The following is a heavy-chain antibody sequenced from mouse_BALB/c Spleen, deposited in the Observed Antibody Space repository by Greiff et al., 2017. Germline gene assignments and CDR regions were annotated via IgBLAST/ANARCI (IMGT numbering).Heavy chain of an antibody. J-gene: IGHJ2*01. CDR1: GFTFTDYY. CDR3: ARDDYYALDY. D-gene: IGHD1-1*01. Sequence: EVKLMESGGGLVQPGGSLRLSCATSGFTFTDYYMSWVRQPPGKALEWLGFIRNKANGYTTEYSASVKGRFTISRDNSQSILYLQMNTLRAEDSATYYCARDDYYALDYWGQGTTLTVSS. V-gene: IGHV7-3*02. CDR2: IRNKANGYTT.